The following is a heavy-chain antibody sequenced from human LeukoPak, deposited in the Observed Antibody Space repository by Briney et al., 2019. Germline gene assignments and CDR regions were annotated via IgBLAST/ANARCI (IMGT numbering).Heavy chain of an antibody. V-gene: IGHV4-59*08. J-gene: IGHJ4*02. D-gene: IGHD1-1*01. CDR3: ARRTTGTGPFDY. CDR1: GGSISSYY. Sequence: SETLSLTCTVSGGSISSYYWSWIRQPPGKGLEWIAYINYRGSTNYNPSLKSRVTISVDTSKNQFSLKLSSVTAADTAVYYCARRTTGTGPFDYWGQGTLVTFSS. CDR2: INYRGST.